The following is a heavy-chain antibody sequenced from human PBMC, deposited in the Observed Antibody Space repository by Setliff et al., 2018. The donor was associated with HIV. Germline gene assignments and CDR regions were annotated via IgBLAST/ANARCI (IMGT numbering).Heavy chain of an antibody. CDR1: GYTFTAYG. CDR3: ARFLGPVVPGASYYYGMDV. D-gene: IGHD2-2*01. Sequence: ASVKVSCKPSGYTFTAYGLSWVRQAPGQGLEWMGWISTYSDETSYAQNLQGRFTISRDNAKNSIYLQTSSLRGEDTAQYYCARFLGPVVPGASYYYGMDVWGQGTTVTVSS. CDR2: ISTYSDET. J-gene: IGHJ6*02. V-gene: IGHV1-18*01.